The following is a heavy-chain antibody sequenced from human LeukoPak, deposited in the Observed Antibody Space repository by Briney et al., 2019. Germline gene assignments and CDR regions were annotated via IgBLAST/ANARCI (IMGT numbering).Heavy chain of an antibody. V-gene: IGHV3-30-3*01. J-gene: IGHJ4*02. CDR1: GFSFNNYA. Sequence: PGGSLRLSCAASGFSFNNYAMHWVRKAPGKGLEWVALISYDGSNKYYADSVKGRFTISRDNSKVTLYLQLNSLRAEDTAIYYCARADGAYQLLSGGLGYWGQGTLVTVSS. CDR2: ISYDGSNK. CDR3: ARADGAYQLLSGGLGY. D-gene: IGHD2-2*01.